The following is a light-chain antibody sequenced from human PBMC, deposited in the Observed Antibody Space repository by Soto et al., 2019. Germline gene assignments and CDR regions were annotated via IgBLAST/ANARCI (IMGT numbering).Light chain of an antibody. Sequence: DIQVTQPHPTLSASVGDRVTITCRAIQTISTWMAWYQQKPGKAPKLLVYDASTLQSGVASRFSGSGSRTEFTLIISGLQPDDSATYYCQQYTNTNNPWMFGQGTKVDIK. V-gene: IGKV1-5*01. CDR3: QQYTNTNNPWM. J-gene: IGKJ1*01. CDR2: DAS. CDR1: QTISTW.